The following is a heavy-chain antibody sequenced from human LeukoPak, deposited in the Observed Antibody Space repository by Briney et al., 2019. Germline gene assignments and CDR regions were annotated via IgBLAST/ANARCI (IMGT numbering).Heavy chain of an antibody. V-gene: IGHV3-48*01. D-gene: IGHD2-15*01. CDR1: GFTFSSYS. J-gene: IGHJ4*02. CDR2: ISGSGSTI. Sequence: PGGSLRLSCAASGFTFSSYSMNWVRQAPGEGLEWVSYISGSGSTIYYADSVKGRFTISRDNSKNTLYLQMNSLRAEDTAVYYCAKAPSLFCSGGSCLFDYWGQGTLVTVSS. CDR3: AKAPSLFCSGGSCLFDY.